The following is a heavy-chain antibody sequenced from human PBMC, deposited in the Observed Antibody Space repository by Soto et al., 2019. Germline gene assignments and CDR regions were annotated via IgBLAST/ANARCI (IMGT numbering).Heavy chain of an antibody. V-gene: IGHV4-34*01. CDR1: GGSFSGYY. CDR3: ARGIITDDILTGYSYDY. CDR2: INHSGST. Sequence: SETLSLTCAVYGGSFSGYYWSWIRQPPGKGLEWIGEINHSGSTNYNPSLKSRVTISVDTSKNQFSLKLSSVTAADTAVYYCARGIITDDILTGYSYDYWGQGTLVTVSS. D-gene: IGHD3-9*01. J-gene: IGHJ4*02.